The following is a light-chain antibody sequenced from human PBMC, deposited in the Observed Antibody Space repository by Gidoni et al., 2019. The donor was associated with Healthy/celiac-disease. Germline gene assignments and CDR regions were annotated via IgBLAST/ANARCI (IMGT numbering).Light chain of an antibody. V-gene: IGKV2-28*01. J-gene: IGKJ1*01. CDR2: LGS. Sequence: DIVMTQSPLTLPVTPGAPASISCRSSQSLLHSNGYNYLDWYLQKPGQSPQLLIYLGSNRASGVPDRFSGSGSGTDFTLKISRVEAEDVGVYYCMQALHTSRTFGRGTKVEIK. CDR1: QSLLHSNGYNY. CDR3: MQALHTSRT.